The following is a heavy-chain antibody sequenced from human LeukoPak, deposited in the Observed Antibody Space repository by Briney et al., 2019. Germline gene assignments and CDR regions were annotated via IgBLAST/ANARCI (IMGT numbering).Heavy chain of an antibody. Sequence: GGSLRLSCAASGFTFSSYSMNWVRQAPGKGLEWVSSISSSGSYIYYADSVKGRFTIARDNAMNSLYLQMNSLRAEDTAVYYCARVLGEGGQGTLVTVSS. CDR1: GFTFSSYS. D-gene: IGHD3-10*01. CDR3: ARVLGE. J-gene: IGHJ4*02. V-gene: IGHV3-21*01. CDR2: ISSSGSYI.